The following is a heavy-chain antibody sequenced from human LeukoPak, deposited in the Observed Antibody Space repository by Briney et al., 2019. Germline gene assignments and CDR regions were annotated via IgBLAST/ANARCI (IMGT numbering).Heavy chain of an antibody. CDR3: ARDRRRITIFGVVQRVNWFDP. CDR1: GGSISSYY. Sequence: PSETLSLTCTVSGGSISSYYWSWILQPPGKGLEWIGYIYYSGSTNYNPSLKSRVTISVDTSKNQFSLKLSSVTAADTAVYYCARDRRRITIFGVVQRVNWFDPWGQGTLVTVSS. V-gene: IGHV4-59*01. D-gene: IGHD3-3*01. J-gene: IGHJ5*02. CDR2: IYYSGST.